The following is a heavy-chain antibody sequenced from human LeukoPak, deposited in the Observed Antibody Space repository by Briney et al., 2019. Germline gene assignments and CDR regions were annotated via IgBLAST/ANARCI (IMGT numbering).Heavy chain of an antibody. D-gene: IGHD3/OR15-3a*01. V-gene: IGHV3-74*03. Sequence: GGSLRLSCAASGFTFNRYWMHWVRQAPGKGLVWVSRISPDGNSATYADSVKGRFTISRDNAKNTLYLQMNSLRAEDSAVYYCVSLDGVYYYHMDVWGQGTTVIVSS. CDR1: GFTFNRYW. J-gene: IGHJ6*02. CDR3: VSLDGVYYYHMDV. CDR2: ISPDGNSA.